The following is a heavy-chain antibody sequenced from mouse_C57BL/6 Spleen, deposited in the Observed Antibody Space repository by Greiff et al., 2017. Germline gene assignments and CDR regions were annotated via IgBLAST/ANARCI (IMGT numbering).Heavy chain of an antibody. J-gene: IGHJ1*03. CDR2: ISNGGGST. CDR3: ARSTMVTSLYFDV. CDR1: GFTFSDYY. Sequence: EVMVVESGGGLVQPGGSLKLSCAASGFTFSDYYMYWVRQTPEKRLEWVAYISNGGGSTYYPDTVKGRFNISRDNAKNNLYLQMSRLNSEDTAMYYCARSTMVTSLYFDVWGTGTTVTVSS. V-gene: IGHV5-12*01. D-gene: IGHD2-2*01.